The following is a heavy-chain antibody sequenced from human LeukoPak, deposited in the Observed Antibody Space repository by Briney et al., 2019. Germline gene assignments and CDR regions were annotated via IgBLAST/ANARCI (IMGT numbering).Heavy chain of an antibody. V-gene: IGHV3-30*18. D-gene: IGHD2-15*01. CDR3: AKDVGYCSGGSCYSDY. CDR2: ISYDGSNK. Sequence: GGSLRLSCAASGFTFSSYGVHWVRQAPGKGLEWVAVISYDGSNKYYADSVKGRFTISRDNSKNTLYLQMNSLRAEDTAVYYCAKDVGYCSGGSCYSDYWGQGTLVTVSS. J-gene: IGHJ4*02. CDR1: GFTFSSYG.